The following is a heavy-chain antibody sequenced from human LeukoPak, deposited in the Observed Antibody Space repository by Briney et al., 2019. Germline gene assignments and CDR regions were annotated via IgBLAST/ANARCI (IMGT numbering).Heavy chain of an antibody. J-gene: IGHJ4*02. CDR1: GYTFTSYG. D-gene: IGHD3-22*01. V-gene: IGHV1-18*01. CDR3: ARAGPGYYPSTIDY. Sequence: ASVTVSCTASGYTFTSYGISWVRQAPGQGLEWMGWISAYNGNTNYAQKLQGRVTMTTDTSTSTAYMELRSLRSDDTAVYYCARAGPGYYPSTIDYWGQGTLVTVSS. CDR2: ISAYNGNT.